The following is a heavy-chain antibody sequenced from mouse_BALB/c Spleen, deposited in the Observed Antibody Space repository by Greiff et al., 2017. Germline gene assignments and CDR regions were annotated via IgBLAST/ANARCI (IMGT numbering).Heavy chain of an antibody. Sequence: VQLQQSGAELARPGASVKMSCKASGYTFTSYTMHWVKQRPGQGLEWIGYINPSSGYTNYNQKFKDKATLTADKSSSTAYMQLSSLTSEDSAVYYCARSGGNYDYAMDYWGQGTSGTVSS. CDR3: ARSGGNYDYAMDY. J-gene: IGHJ4*01. V-gene: IGHV1-4*01. CDR1: GYTFTSYT. D-gene: IGHD2-1*01. CDR2: INPSSGYT.